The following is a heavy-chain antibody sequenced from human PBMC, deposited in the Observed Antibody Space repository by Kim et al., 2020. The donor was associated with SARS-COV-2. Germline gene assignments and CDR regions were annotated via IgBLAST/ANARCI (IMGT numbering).Heavy chain of an antibody. CDR2: IYPGDSDT. J-gene: IGHJ4*02. CDR1: GYSFTSYW. Sequence: GESLKISCKGSGYSFTSYWIGWVRQMPGKGLEWMGIIYPGDSDTRYTPSFQGQVTISADKSISTAYLQWSSLKASDTAMYYCARQYYDYVWGTYLWDYWGQGTLVTVSS. D-gene: IGHD3-16*02. V-gene: IGHV5-51*01. CDR3: ARQYYDYVWGTYLWDY.